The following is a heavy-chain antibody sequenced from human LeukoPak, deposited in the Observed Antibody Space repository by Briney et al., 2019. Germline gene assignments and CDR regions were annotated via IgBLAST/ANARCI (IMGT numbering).Heavy chain of an antibody. CDR2: ISSSSSYI. D-gene: IGHD5-18*01. V-gene: IGHV3-21*01. Sequence: GGSLRLSCAASGFTFSSYSMNWVRQAPGKGLEWVSSISSSSSYIYYADSVKGRFTISRDNAKNSLYLQMNSLRAEGTAVYYCASGIQLWLPHYWGQGTLVTVSS. CDR1: GFTFSSYS. J-gene: IGHJ4*02. CDR3: ASGIQLWLPHY.